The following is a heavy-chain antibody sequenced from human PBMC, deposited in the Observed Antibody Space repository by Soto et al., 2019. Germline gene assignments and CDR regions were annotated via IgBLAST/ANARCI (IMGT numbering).Heavy chain of an antibody. CDR3: ARGYCSGGSCSLMHYYYFMDV. J-gene: IGHJ6*03. Sequence: GGSLRLSCAASGFIFDDFGMSWVRQAPGKGLEWVSGIKWSGESTDYAESVKGRFTISKDNAKNSLYLQMNSLRAEDTALYYCARGYCSGGSCSLMHYYYFMDVWGKGTTVTVSS. D-gene: IGHD2-15*01. CDR1: GFIFDDFG. V-gene: IGHV3-20*04. CDR2: IKWSGEST.